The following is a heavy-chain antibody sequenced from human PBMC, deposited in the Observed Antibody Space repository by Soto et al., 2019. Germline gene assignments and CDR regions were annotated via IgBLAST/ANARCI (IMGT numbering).Heavy chain of an antibody. CDR1: GGSFSGYY. Sequence: TSETLSLTCAVYGGSFSGYYWSWIRQPPGKGLEWIGEINHSGSTNYNPSLKSRVTISVDTSKNQFSLKLSSVTAADTAVYYCAREDSSGYYYDSSGYYRRSGAFDIWGQGTMVTVSS. V-gene: IGHV4-34*01. J-gene: IGHJ3*02. D-gene: IGHD3-22*01. CDR2: INHSGST. CDR3: AREDSSGYYYDSSGYYRRSGAFDI.